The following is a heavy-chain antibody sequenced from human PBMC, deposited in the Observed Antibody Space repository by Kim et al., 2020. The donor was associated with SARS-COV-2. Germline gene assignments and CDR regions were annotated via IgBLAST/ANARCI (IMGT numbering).Heavy chain of an antibody. D-gene: IGHD6-13*01. J-gene: IGHJ4*02. CDR3: ARRKYSSSWSFDY. Sequence: YNPSLKSRGTISVDTSKNQFSLKLSSVTAADTAVYYCARRKYSSSWSFDYWGQGTLVTVSS. V-gene: IGHV4-59*08.